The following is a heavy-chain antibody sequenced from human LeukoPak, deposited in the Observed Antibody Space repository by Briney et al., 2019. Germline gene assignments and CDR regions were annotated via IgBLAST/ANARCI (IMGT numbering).Heavy chain of an antibody. J-gene: IGHJ6*02. Sequence: GSLRLSCAASGFTFSSYAMSWIRQPPGKGLEWIGSIYYSGSTYYNPSLKSRVTISVDTSKNQFSLKLSSVTAADTAVYYCAGEPKVKYYYGMDVWGQGTTVTVSS. CDR3: AGEPKVKYYYGMDV. CDR2: IYYSGST. V-gene: IGHV4-39*07. CDR1: GFTFSSYA. D-gene: IGHD4-11*01.